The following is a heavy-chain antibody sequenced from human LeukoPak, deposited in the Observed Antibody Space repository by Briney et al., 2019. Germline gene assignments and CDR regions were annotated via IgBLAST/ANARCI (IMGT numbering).Heavy chain of an antibody. V-gene: IGHV4-38-2*01. CDR3: ARGWFHGDY. J-gene: IGHJ4*02. CDR1: GYSISSGYY. CDR2: NYHSGDT. D-gene: IGHD6-19*01. Sequence: PSETLSLTCAVSGYSISSGYYWGWIRQPPGKGLEWIGTNYHSGDTYHNPSLKSRLTISLDTSKNQFSLKLSSVTAADTAVYYCARGWFHGDYWGQGTLVTVSS.